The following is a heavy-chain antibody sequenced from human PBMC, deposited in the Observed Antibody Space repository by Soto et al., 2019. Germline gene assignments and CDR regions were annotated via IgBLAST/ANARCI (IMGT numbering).Heavy chain of an antibody. Sequence: QVQLVQSGAEVKKPGASVKISCKASGYSFTSHYMHWVRQAPGQGLEWMGIINPSGGSASYAQKFQGRVTMTRYTSTSTVDMELSSLRSEDTAVYYCARDRIPATTLGRFDPWGQGTLVTGSS. D-gene: IGHD2-2*01. CDR1: GYSFTSHY. CDR3: ARDRIPATTLGRFDP. V-gene: IGHV1-46*01. CDR2: INPSGGSA. J-gene: IGHJ5*02.